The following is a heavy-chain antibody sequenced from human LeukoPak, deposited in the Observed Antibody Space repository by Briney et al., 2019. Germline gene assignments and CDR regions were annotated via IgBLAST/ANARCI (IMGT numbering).Heavy chain of an antibody. CDR3: ARSDYYGSGSSLYYFDY. CDR1: GFTFSSYS. V-gene: IGHV3-21*01. J-gene: IGHJ4*02. Sequence: GGSLRLSCAASGFTFSSYSMNWFRQAPGKGLEWGSSISSSSSYIYYADSVKGRFTISRDNAKNSLYLQMNSLRAEDTAVYYCARSDYYGSGSSLYYFDYWGQGTLVTVSS. D-gene: IGHD3-10*01. CDR2: ISSSSSYI.